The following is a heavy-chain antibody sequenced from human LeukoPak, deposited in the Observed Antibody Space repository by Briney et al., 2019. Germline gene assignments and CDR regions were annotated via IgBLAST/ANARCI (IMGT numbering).Heavy chain of an antibody. J-gene: IGHJ5*02. D-gene: IGHD4-17*01. V-gene: IGHV4-59*12. CDR2: IYHSGST. Sequence: TTSETLSLTCTVSGDSISSDYWSWIRQPPGKGLEWIGYIYHSGSTYYNPSLKSRVTISVDRSKNQFSLKLSSVTAADTAVYYCARVGVDYGADPWGQGTLVTVSS. CDR1: GDSISSDY. CDR3: ARVGVDYGADP.